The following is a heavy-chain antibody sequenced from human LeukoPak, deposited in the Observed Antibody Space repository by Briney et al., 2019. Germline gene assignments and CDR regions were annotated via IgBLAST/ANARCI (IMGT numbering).Heavy chain of an antibody. V-gene: IGHV3-9*01. Sequence: GRSLRFFCAASGFTFDDPDMHWVRHAPAEVLEWVSDISWNNGCIGYADSVKGRLTISRDHAKNSLYLQMNSLRAEDTALYYCSKDAIDYYDSSSGVAFDIWGQGTMVTVSS. CDR2: ISWNNGCI. CDR3: SKDAIDYYDSSSGVAFDI. CDR1: GFTFDDPD. J-gene: IGHJ3*02. D-gene: IGHD3-22*01.